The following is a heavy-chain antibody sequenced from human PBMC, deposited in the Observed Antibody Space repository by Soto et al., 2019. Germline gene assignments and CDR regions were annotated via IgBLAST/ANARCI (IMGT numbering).Heavy chain of an antibody. CDR1: GFTFSSYV. CDR3: ARSYPGYSSGWTPGYFDY. V-gene: IGHV3-33*01. J-gene: IGHJ4*02. D-gene: IGHD6-19*01. Sequence: GGSLRLSCAASGFTFSSYVMHWVRQAPGKGLEWVAVIWYDGSNKYYADSVKGRFTISRDNSKNTLYLQMNSLRAEDTAVYYCARSYPGYSSGWTPGYFDYWGQGTLVTVSS. CDR2: IWYDGSNK.